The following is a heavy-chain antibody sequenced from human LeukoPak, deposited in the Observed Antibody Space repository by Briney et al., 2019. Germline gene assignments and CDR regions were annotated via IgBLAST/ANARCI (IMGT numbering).Heavy chain of an antibody. CDR3: ARGVAGIAARGQFDP. V-gene: IGHV4-4*07. Sequence: SETLSLTCFVSGGSISSYYWSCIRQPAGKGLEWIGRIYSSGSTNYNPSLKSRVTMSVDTSKNQFSLRLNSVTAADTAVYYCARGVAGIAARGQFDPWGQGILVTVSS. CDR1: GGSISSYY. CDR2: IYSSGST. J-gene: IGHJ5*02. D-gene: IGHD6-19*01.